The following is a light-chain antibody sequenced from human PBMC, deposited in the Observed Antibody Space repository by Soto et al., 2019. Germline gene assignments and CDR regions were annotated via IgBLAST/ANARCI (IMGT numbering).Light chain of an antibody. Sequence: QSALTQPASVSGSPGQSITISCTGTSNDVGNYNLVSWFQQHPGKAPKLMIYADSKRPSGVSNRFSGSKSGNTASLIISGLQAEDEDDYYCCSYAGGDTWVFGGGTKLTVL. J-gene: IGLJ3*02. CDR3: CSYAGGDTWV. CDR1: SNDVGNYNL. CDR2: ADS. V-gene: IGLV2-23*01.